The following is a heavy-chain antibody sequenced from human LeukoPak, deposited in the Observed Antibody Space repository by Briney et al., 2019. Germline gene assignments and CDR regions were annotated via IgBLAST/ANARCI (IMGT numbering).Heavy chain of an antibody. CDR3: ARDGVVPVEGV. CDR2: IYTSGST. J-gene: IGHJ6*04. D-gene: IGHD2-2*01. Sequence: SETLSLTCTVSGGSISSYYWSWIRQPAGKGLEWIGRIYTSGSTNYNPSLKSRVTISVDRSKNQFSLKLSSVTAADTAVYYCARDGVVPVEGVWGKGTTVTVSS. CDR1: GGSISSYY. V-gene: IGHV4-4*07.